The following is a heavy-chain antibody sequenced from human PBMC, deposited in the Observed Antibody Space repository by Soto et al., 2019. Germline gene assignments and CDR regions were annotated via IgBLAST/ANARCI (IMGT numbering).Heavy chain of an antibody. CDR3: AKESRYSNRWSYNYYGMDV. V-gene: IGHV3-30*18. D-gene: IGHD6-13*01. CDR1: GFTFSSYG. Sequence: GGSLRLSCAASGFTFSSYGMHWVRQAPGKGLEWVALISYDGSNKYYADSVKGRFTISRDNSKNTLYLQKNSLRAEDTAVYYCAKESRYSNRWSYNYYGMDVWGQGTTVTVSS. J-gene: IGHJ6*02. CDR2: ISYDGSNK.